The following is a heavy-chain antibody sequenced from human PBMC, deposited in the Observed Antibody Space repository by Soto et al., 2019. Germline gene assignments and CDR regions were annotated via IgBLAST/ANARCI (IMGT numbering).Heavy chain of an antibody. CDR3: ASGGAWFGEDY. Sequence: ASVKVSCKASGYTFTSYDINWVRQASGQGLEWMGRMSPNRGNTGYAQKFQGRVTMTTDTSISTAYMELRSLRSEVTSVYYCASGGAWFGEDYWGQGTLVTVSS. CDR1: GYTFTSYD. J-gene: IGHJ4*02. CDR2: MSPNRGNT. V-gene: IGHV1-8*01. D-gene: IGHD3-10*01.